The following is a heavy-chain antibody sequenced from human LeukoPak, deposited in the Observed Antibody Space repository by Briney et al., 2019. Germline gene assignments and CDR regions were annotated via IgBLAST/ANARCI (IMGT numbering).Heavy chain of an antibody. Sequence: GGSLRLSCAASGFTFSNAWMSWVRQAPVKGLEWVGRIKSKTDGGTTDYAAPVKGRFTISRDASKNTLYLQMNSLNTEDTAVYYCTTLGLGVYDFWSPDDYWGQGTLVTVSS. J-gene: IGHJ4*02. CDR1: GFTFSNAW. CDR3: TTLGLGVYDFWSPDDY. D-gene: IGHD3-3*01. CDR2: IKSKTDGGTT. V-gene: IGHV3-15*01.